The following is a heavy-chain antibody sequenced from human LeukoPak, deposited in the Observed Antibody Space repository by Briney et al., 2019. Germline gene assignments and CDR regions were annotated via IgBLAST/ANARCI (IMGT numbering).Heavy chain of an antibody. CDR1: GRSISSGGYY. J-gene: IGHJ4*02. CDR2: IYYSGST. V-gene: IGHV4-31*01. CDR3: ARVTYYDILTGYYTGYYFDY. D-gene: IGHD3-9*01. Sequence: SETLSLTCTVSGRSISSGGYYWSWIRQHPGKGLEWIGYIYYSGSTYYNPSLKSPVTISVDTSKNQFSLKLSSVTAADTAVYYCARVTYYDILTGYYTGYYFDYWGQGTLVTVSS.